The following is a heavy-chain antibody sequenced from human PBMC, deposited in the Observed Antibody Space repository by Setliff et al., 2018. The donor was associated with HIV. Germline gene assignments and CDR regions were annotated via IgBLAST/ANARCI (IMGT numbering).Heavy chain of an antibody. J-gene: IGHJ6*03. CDR3: ARVPTNPDFYYYYMDV. CDR1: GGSISSSVYY. CDR2: IYYSGGT. V-gene: IGHV4-31*03. Sequence: PSETLSLTCTVSGGSISSSVYYWGWIRQPPGKGLEWIGYIYYSGGTYYNPSLKSRVTISVDTSKNQFSLKLSSVTAADTAVYCCARVPTNPDFYYYYMDVWGKGTTVTVSS.